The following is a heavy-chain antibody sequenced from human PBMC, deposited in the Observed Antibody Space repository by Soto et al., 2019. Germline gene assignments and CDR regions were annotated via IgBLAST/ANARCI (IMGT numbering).Heavy chain of an antibody. V-gene: IGHV3-9*01. Sequence: SLRLSCAASGFTFDDYAMHWVRQAPGKGLEWVSGISWNSGSIGYADSVKGRFTISRDNAKNSVYLQMNSLRAEDTALYYCAKDRISSSSFRCVTDFDDRGQGTLVTVTS. J-gene: IGHJ4*02. CDR1: GFTFDDYA. CDR2: ISWNSGSI. D-gene: IGHD6-6*01. CDR3: AKDRISSSSFRCVTDFDD.